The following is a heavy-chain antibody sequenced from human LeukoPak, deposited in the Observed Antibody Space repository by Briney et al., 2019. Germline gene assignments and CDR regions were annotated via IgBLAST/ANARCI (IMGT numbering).Heavy chain of an antibody. CDR3: ARQNSGYGYFDY. D-gene: IGHD5-12*01. V-gene: IGHV3-30*03. CDR1: GLTFNSHG. Sequence: GGSLRLSCVASGLTFNSHGMVWVRQAPGKGLEWVAVISYNGRDKDYAESVKGRFTISRDTSKNALYLQMNSLRPDDTAVYYCARQNSGYGYFDYWGQGTLVTVSS. CDR2: ISYNGRDK. J-gene: IGHJ4*02.